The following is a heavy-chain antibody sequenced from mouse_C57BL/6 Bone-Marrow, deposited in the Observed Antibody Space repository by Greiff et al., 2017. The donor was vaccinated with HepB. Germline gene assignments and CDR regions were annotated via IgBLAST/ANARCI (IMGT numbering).Heavy chain of an antibody. CDR1: GYTFTSYW. Sequence: QVQLQQPGAELVMPGASVKLSCKASGYTFTSYWMHWVKQRPGQGLEWIGEIDPSDSYTNYNQKFKGKSTLTVDKSSSTAYMQLSSLTSEDSAVYYCASKGTAQATWAYWGQGTLVTVSA. CDR3: ASKGTAQATWAY. J-gene: IGHJ3*01. CDR2: IDPSDSYT. D-gene: IGHD3-2*02. V-gene: IGHV1-69*01.